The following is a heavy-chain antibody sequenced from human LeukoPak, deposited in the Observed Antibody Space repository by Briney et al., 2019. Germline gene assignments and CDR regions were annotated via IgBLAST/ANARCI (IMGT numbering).Heavy chain of an antibody. CDR3: ARDEQYCGGDCYFWFDP. D-gene: IGHD2-21*02. CDR1: GGTFSSYT. V-gene: IGHV1-69*04. CDR2: IIPILGIA. Sequence: SVKVSCKASGGTFSSYTISWVRQAPGQGLEWMGRIIPILGIANYAQKFQGRVTITADKSTSTAYMELSSLRSEDTAVYYRARDEQYCGGDCYFWFDPWGQGTLVTVSS. J-gene: IGHJ5*02.